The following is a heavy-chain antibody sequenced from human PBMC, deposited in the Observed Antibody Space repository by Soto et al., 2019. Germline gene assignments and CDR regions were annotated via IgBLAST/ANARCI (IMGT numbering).Heavy chain of an antibody. J-gene: IGHJ4*02. D-gene: IGHD3-22*01. V-gene: IGHV1-69*13. CDR1: GYTFTSYD. CDR3: ARAYYYDRSGPFYYFDY. Sequence: SVKVSCKASGYTFTSYDINWVRQATGQGLEWMGGIIPIFGTANYAQKFQGRVTITADESTSTAYMELSSLRSEDTAVYYCARAYYYDRSGPFYYFDYWGQGTLVTVSS. CDR2: IIPIFGTA.